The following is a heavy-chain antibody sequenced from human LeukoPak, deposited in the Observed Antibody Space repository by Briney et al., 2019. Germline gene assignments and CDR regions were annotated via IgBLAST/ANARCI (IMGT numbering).Heavy chain of an antibody. CDR2: ISPSGGST. Sequence: ASAKLSCKASGYTFTSYYMHWVRQAPGQGVEWMGIISPSGGSTSYAQKFQGRVTMTRDTSTSTVYMELSSLRSEDTAVYYCARGERNTVTTEYYYYGMDVWGQGTTVTVSS. V-gene: IGHV1-46*01. CDR1: GYTFTSYY. D-gene: IGHD4-17*01. J-gene: IGHJ6*02. CDR3: ARGERNTVTTEYYYYGMDV.